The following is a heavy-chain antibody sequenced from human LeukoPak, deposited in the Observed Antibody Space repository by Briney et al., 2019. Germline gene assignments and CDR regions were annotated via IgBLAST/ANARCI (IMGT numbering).Heavy chain of an antibody. J-gene: IGHJ4*02. V-gene: IGHV3-66*01. CDR1: GFTVSSNY. Sequence: GGSLRLSCAASGFTVSSNYMSWVRQAPGKGLEWVSVLYSGGSTYYADSVKGRFTISRDNSKNTLYLQMNSLRAEDTAVYYCVRDGYGSGSYFDYWGRGTLVTVSS. CDR2: LYSGGST. D-gene: IGHD3-10*01. CDR3: VRDGYGSGSYFDY.